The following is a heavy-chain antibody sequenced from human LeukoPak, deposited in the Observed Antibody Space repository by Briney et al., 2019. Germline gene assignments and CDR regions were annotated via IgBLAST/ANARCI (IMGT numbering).Heavy chain of an antibody. J-gene: IGHJ6*02. D-gene: IGHD6-19*01. Sequence: GGALRLSCAASGFTFSTYAMSWVRQAPGKGLEWVSAISGSGDSTYYADSVKGRFTISKDNSKNTLYLQMKSLRAEDTAVYYCAKGQVGWYYFTMDVWGQGTTVTVSS. CDR3: AKGQVGWYYFTMDV. V-gene: IGHV3-23*01. CDR2: ISGSGDST. CDR1: GFTFSTYA.